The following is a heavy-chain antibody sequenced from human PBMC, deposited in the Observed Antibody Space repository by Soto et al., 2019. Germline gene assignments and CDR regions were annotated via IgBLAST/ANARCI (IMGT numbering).Heavy chain of an antibody. CDR1: GGSLRSGCYY. D-gene: IGHD2-21*01. CDR2: IYYSGST. V-gene: IGHV4-31*03. J-gene: IGHJ5*02. CDR3: ARLGAYYQSLDP. Sequence: SETLSLTCTVAGGSLRSGCYYWSWIRQHPGKGLEWVGYIYYSGSTYYNPSLKSRVTISVDTSRNQFSLIVNSVTAADTAVYYCARLGAYYQSLDPWGPGTLVTVSS.